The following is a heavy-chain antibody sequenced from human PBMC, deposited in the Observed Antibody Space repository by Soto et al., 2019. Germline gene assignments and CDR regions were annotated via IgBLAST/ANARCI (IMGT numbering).Heavy chain of an antibody. CDR3: ARSNIVVVPAAEDWFDP. CDR2: IYYSGST. Sequence: PSETLSLTCTVSGGSISSGDYYWSWIRQPPGKGLEWIGYIYYSGSTYYNPSLKSRVTISVDTSKNQFSLKLSSVTAADTAVYYCARSNIVVVPAAEDWFDPWGQGTLVTVSS. V-gene: IGHV4-30-4*01. D-gene: IGHD2-2*01. CDR1: GGSISSGDYY. J-gene: IGHJ5*02.